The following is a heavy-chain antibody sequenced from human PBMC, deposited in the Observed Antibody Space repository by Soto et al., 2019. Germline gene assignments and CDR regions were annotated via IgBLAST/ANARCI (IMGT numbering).Heavy chain of an antibody. CDR1: GFTFSSYW. J-gene: IGHJ4*02. CDR3: ARDFFRHGSGSYSGIFDY. CDR2: IKQDGSEK. D-gene: IGHD3-10*01. Sequence: GGSLRLSCAASGFTFSSYWMSWVRQAPGKGLEWVANIKQDGSEKYYVESVKGRFTISRDNAKNSLYLQMNSLRAEDTAVYYCARDFFRHGSGSYSGIFDYWGQGTLVTVSS. V-gene: IGHV3-7*05.